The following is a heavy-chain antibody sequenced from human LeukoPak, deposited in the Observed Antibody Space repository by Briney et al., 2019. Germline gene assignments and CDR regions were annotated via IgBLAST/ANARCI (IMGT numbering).Heavy chain of an antibody. D-gene: IGHD1-26*01. CDR3: ARDPYSGSYGDYYYYYMDV. CDR2: IGGSGGNI. J-gene: IGHJ6*03. Sequence: GGSLRLSCAASGLSFSNYAMYRVRQAPGKGLEWVSAIGGSGGNIFYTDSVKGRFTISRDNAKSSLYLQMNSLRAEDTAVYYCARDPYSGSYGDYYYYYMDVWGEGTTVTISS. CDR1: GLSFSNYA. V-gene: IGHV3-23*01.